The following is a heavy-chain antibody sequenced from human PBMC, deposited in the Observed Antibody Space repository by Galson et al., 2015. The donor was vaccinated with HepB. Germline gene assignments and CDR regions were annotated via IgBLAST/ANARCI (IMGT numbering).Heavy chain of an antibody. J-gene: IGHJ4*02. CDR1: GFTFSSYA. D-gene: IGHD3-16*02. CDR3: ANLGELSLGNY. V-gene: IGHV3-23*01. CDR2: ISGSGGSK. Sequence: SLRLSCAASGFTFSSYAMSWVRQAPGKGLEWVSAISGSGGSKYYADSVKGRFTISRDNSKNTLYLQMNSLRAEYTAVYYCANLGELSLGNYWGQGTLVTVSS.